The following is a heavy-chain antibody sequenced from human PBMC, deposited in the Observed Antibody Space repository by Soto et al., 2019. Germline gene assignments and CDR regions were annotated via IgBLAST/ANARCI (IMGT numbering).Heavy chain of an antibody. V-gene: IGHV3-30*18. D-gene: IGHD2-2*01. CDR3: AKDRCSSTSCYFFYYYYGMDV. J-gene: IGHJ6*02. Sequence: RLSCAASGFTFSSYGMHWVRQAPGKGLEWVAVISYDGSNKYYADSVKGRFTISRDNSKNTLYLQMNSLRAEDTAVYYCAKDRCSSTSCYFFYYYYGMDVWGQGTTVTVSS. CDR2: ISYDGSNK. CDR1: GFTFSSYG.